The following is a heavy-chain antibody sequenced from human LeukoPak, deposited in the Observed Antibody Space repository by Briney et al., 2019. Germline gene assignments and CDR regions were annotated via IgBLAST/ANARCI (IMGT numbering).Heavy chain of an antibody. J-gene: IGHJ4*02. V-gene: IGHV1-2*02. CDR1: GYTFTCYY. D-gene: IGHD6-19*01. CDR3: ARSRSGTQPSDY. Sequence: ASVKVSCKVSGYTFTCYYMHWVRQAPGQGLEWMGWINPNSGGTNYAQKFQGRVTMTRDTSISTAYMELSRLRSDDTAVYYCARSRSGTQPSDYWGQGTLVTVSS. CDR2: INPNSGGT.